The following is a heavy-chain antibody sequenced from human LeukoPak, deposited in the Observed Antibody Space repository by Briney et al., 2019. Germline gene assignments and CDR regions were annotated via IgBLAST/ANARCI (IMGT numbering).Heavy chain of an antibody. J-gene: IGHJ4*02. V-gene: IGHV4-39*01. Sequence: SETLSLTCTVSGGSIGSSNYYWDWIRQPPGEGLERIGTIYYSGSTYYNPSLKSRVTVSMDTSKNQFSLKLSSVTAADTAIYYCARRSSSAYFYGFDYWGQGTLVTVSS. CDR3: ARRSSSAYFYGFDY. D-gene: IGHD3-22*01. CDR2: IYYSGST. CDR1: GGSIGSSNYY.